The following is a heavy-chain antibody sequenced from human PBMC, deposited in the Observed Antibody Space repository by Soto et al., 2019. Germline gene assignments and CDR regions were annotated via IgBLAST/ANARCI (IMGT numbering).Heavy chain of an antibody. V-gene: IGHV4-59*01. J-gene: IGHJ6*02. Sequence: QVQLQESGPGLVKPSETLSLTCTVSGGSISSYYWSWIRQPPGKGLEWIGYIYYSGSTNYNPSLKSRVTISVDTSKNQFSLKLSSVTAADTAVYYCARDLTYFDILTGYERYYGMDVWGQGTTVTASS. CDR2: IYYSGST. CDR3: ARDLTYFDILTGYERYYGMDV. D-gene: IGHD3-9*01. CDR1: GGSISSYY.